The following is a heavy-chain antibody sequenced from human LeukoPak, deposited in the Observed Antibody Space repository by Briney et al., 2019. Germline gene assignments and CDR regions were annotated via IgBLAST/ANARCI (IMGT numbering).Heavy chain of an antibody. V-gene: IGHV3-30*04. D-gene: IGHD1-26*01. CDR1: GFTFSSYA. Sequence: GRSLRLSCAASGFTFSSYAMHWVRQAPGKGLEWVAVISYDGSNKYYADSVKGRFTISRDNSKNTLYLQMNSLRAEDTAVYYCARDRREPESTFDYWGQGTLVTVSS. CDR2: ISYDGSNK. J-gene: IGHJ4*02. CDR3: ARDRREPESTFDY.